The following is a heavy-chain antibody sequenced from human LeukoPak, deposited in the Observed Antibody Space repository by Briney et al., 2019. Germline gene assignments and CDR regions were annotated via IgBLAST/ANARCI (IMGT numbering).Heavy chain of an antibody. Sequence: SETLSLTCSVSDGSITRSSYYWGWIRQTPGEGLDWIGSIYYSGIAYYNPFLQGRVTMSVDTSKNQFSLKLNSVTVADTAVYFCARLRVTTGFDYWGQGIPVTVSS. V-gene: IGHV4-39*01. J-gene: IGHJ4*02. CDR1: DGSITRSSYY. CDR2: IYYSGIA. D-gene: IGHD2-21*02. CDR3: ARLRVTTGFDY.